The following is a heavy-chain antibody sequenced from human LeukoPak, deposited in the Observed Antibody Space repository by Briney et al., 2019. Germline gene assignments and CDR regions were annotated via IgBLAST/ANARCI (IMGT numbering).Heavy chain of an antibody. CDR3: ARDSGFSGTQRGEY. Sequence: GGSLRLSCAASGFTFSSYSTNWVRQAPGKGLEWVSSISSSSSYIYYADSVKGRFTISRDNAKNTLHLQMNSLRAEDTAVYYCARDSGFSGTQRGEYWGQGTLVTVSS. J-gene: IGHJ4*02. V-gene: IGHV3-21*01. CDR1: GFTFSSYS. CDR2: ISSSSSYI. D-gene: IGHD3/OR15-3a*01.